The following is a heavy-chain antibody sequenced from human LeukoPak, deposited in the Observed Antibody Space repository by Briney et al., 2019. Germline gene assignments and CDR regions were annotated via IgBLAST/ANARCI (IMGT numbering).Heavy chain of an antibody. CDR3: ARLGNPYDYYDSSGYYEPLDY. J-gene: IGHJ4*02. Sequence: GESLKISCKGSGYSFTSYWIGWVRQMPGKGLEWMGIIYPGDSDTRYSPSFQGQVTISADKSISTAYLQWSSLKASDTAMYYCARLGNPYDYYDSSGYYEPLDYWGQGTLVTVSS. D-gene: IGHD3-22*01. V-gene: IGHV5-51*01. CDR2: IYPGDSDT. CDR1: GYSFTSYW.